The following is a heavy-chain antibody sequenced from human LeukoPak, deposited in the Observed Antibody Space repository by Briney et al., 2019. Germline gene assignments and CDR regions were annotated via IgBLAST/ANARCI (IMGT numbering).Heavy chain of an antibody. CDR3: TARVYSPTWSSFDY. J-gene: IGHJ4*02. CDR1: GFTFSNAR. CDR2: IKSKLDGGTT. D-gene: IGHD6-13*01. Sequence: PGGSLRLSCGASGFTFSNARMNWVRQAPGKGLEWVGRIKSKLDGGTTDYAAPVNGRFTISRDDSKTTLFLQMNNLKSEDTALYYCTARVYSPTWSSFDYWGQGTLVTVSS. V-gene: IGHV3-15*01.